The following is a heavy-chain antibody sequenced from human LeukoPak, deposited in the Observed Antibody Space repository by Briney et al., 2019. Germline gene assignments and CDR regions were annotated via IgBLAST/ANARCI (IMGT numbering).Heavy chain of an antibody. Sequence: KPGGSLRISCAASGFTFSFYTMNCVRQAPGKGLEWVSSIISSSHIIYYADLVKGRFTISRENAKNTLYLQMNTPTCLDTAVYYYARNYRSSLSHFDYWGQGSLVTVSS. V-gene: IGHV3-21*01. CDR2: IISSSHII. J-gene: IGHJ4*02. CDR3: ARNYRSSLSHFDY. D-gene: IGHD6-6*01. CDR1: GFTFSFYT.